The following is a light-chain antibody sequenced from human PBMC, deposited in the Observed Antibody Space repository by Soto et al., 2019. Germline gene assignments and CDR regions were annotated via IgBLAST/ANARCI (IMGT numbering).Light chain of an antibody. J-gene: IGKJ4*01. V-gene: IGKV3-11*01. Sequence: EIVLTQSPATLSLSPGERATLSCRASQSVSSYLAWYQQKPGQAPRLLIYDASNRATGIPARFSGSGSGTDFTLNISSLEPEDFAVYYCQQRRTFGGGTKVEIK. CDR3: QQRRT. CDR1: QSVSSY. CDR2: DAS.